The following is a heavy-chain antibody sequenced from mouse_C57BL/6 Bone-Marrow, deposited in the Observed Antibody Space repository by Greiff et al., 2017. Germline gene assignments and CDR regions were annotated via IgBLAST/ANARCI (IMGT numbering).Heavy chain of an antibody. V-gene: IGHV1-50*01. CDR2: IDPSDSYT. CDR1: GYTFTSYW. D-gene: IGHD1-1*01. Sequence: QVQLQQPGAELVKPGASVKLSCKASGYTFTSYWMQWVKQRPGQGLEWIGEIDPSDSYTNNNQKFKGKATLTVDTSSSTAYMQLSSLTSEDSAVYYCAREDYGSTFDVWGTGTTVTVSS. CDR3: AREDYGSTFDV. J-gene: IGHJ1*03.